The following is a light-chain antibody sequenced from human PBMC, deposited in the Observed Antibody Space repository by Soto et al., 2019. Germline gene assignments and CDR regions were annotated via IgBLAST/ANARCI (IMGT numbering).Light chain of an antibody. CDR1: QRTSGW. CDR2: KAS. Sequence: DIQMTQSPSTLSAFVGDRVTITCRASQRTSGWLAWYQQKPGKAPKLLIYKASTLKSGVPSRSSGSGSGTEFTLTISSLQPDDFATYYCQHYNSYSEAFGQGTRLEIK. J-gene: IGKJ5*01. V-gene: IGKV1-5*03. CDR3: QHYNSYSEA.